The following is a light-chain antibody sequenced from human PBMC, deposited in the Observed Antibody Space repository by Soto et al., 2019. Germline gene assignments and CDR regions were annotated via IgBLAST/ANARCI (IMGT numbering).Light chain of an antibody. J-gene: IGLJ1*01. CDR1: SEDVGGYNY. V-gene: IGLV2-14*01. CDR3: SSYTSSNTLV. CDR2: EVT. Sequence: QSVLTQPASVSGSPGQSITISCSGTSEDVGGYNYVSWYQHHPGKAPKLMIYEVTNRPSGLSNRFSGSKSGSTASLTISGLQAEDEADYYCSSYTSSNTLVFGTGTKVNVL.